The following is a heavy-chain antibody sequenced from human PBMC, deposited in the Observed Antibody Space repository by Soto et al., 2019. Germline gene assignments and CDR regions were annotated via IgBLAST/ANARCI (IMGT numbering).Heavy chain of an antibody. Sequence: VQLVQSGAEVKKPGASVKVSCKASGYTFTSYYMHWVRQAPGQGLEWMGIINPSGGSTSYAQKFQGRVTMTRDTSTSTVYXXXXXXXXXXXXXXXXXXXXXXXXAAADPSVDYWGQGTLVTVSS. D-gene: IGHD6-13*01. CDR2: INPSGGST. J-gene: IGHJ4*02. V-gene: IGHV1-46*01. CDR1: GYTFTSYY. CDR3: XXXXXXXXAAADPSVDY.